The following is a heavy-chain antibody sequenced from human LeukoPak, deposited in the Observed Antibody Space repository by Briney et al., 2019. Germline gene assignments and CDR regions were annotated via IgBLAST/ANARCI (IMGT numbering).Heavy chain of an antibody. J-gene: IGHJ4*02. Sequence: ASVRVSCTASGYTFTGYYMHWVRPAPGQGGERMGWINPNSGGTNYAQKFQGRVTMTRHTSISTAYMELSRLRSDDTAVYYCARVSGLQSYYFDYWGQGTLFTVSS. CDR1: GYTFTGYY. CDR3: ARVSGLQSYYFDY. D-gene: IGHD5-24*01. CDR2: INPNSGGT. V-gene: IGHV1-2*02.